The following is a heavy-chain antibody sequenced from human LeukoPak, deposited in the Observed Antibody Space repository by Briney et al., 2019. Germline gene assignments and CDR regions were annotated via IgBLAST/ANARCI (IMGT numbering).Heavy chain of an antibody. CDR3: ATNTAGAFDI. Sequence: PSETLSLTCAVYGGSFSGYYWSWIRQPPGKGLEWIGEINHSGSTNYNPSLKSRVTISVDTSKNQFSLKLSSVTAADTAVYYCATNTAGAFDIWGQGTMVTVSS. D-gene: IGHD2-8*02. CDR1: GGSFSGYY. V-gene: IGHV4-34*01. J-gene: IGHJ3*02. CDR2: INHSGST.